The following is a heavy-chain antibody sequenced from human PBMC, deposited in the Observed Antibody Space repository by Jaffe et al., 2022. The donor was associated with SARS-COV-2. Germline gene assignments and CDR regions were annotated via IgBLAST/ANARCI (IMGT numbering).Heavy chain of an antibody. J-gene: IGHJ4*02. Sequence: EVQLVESGGGLIQPGGSLRLSCAASGFTVSSNYMSWVRQAPGKGLEWVSVIYSGGSTYYADSVKGRFTISRDNSKNTLYLQMNSLRAEDTAVYYCARDTITMIVDSFGYWGQGTLVTVSS. V-gene: IGHV3-53*01. D-gene: IGHD3-22*01. CDR1: GFTVSSNY. CDR2: IYSGGST. CDR3: ARDTITMIVDSFGY.